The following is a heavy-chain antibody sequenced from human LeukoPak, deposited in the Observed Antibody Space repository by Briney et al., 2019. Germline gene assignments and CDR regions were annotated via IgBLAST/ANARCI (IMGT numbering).Heavy chain of an antibody. CDR3: ARDVEGRLNLLPS. J-gene: IGHJ5*02. Sequence: SVTVSCKASAVTFSTYAISWVRQAPGQGLEWMGGIIPSFGTVYYAQKFQGRVTITADESTSTDYMELSSLRSEDTAVYYCARDVEGRLNLLPSWGQGTLVTVSS. CDR1: AVTFSTYA. V-gene: IGHV1-69*01. CDR2: IIPSFGTV. D-gene: IGHD1-26*01.